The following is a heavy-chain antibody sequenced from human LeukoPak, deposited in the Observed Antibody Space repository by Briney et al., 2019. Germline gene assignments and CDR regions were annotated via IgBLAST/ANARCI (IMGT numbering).Heavy chain of an antibody. J-gene: IGHJ4*02. CDR2: ISGSGGST. D-gene: IGHD2-2*01. Sequence: PGGSLRLSCAASGFTFSSYAMSWVRQAPGKGLEGVSAISGSGGSTYYADSVKGRFTISRDNSKNTLYLQMNSLRAEDTAVYYCAKPLGNIVVVPAAPLGYWGQGTLVTVSS. V-gene: IGHV3-23*01. CDR3: AKPLGNIVVVPAAPLGY. CDR1: GFTFSSYA.